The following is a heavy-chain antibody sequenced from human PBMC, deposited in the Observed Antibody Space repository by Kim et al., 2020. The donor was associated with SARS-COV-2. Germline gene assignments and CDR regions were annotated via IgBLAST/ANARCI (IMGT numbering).Heavy chain of an antibody. CDR2: ISWDGGST. D-gene: IGHD3-10*02. V-gene: IGHV3-43D*03. Sequence: GGSLRLSCAASGFTFDDYAMHWVRQAPGKGLEWVSLISWDGGSTYYADSVKGRFTISRDNSKNSLYLQMNSLRAEDTALYYCAKDRTPNVRGVTTSHDYYYGMDVWGQGTTVTVSS. CDR3: AKDRTPNVRGVTTSHDYYYGMDV. CDR1: GFTFDDYA. J-gene: IGHJ6*02.